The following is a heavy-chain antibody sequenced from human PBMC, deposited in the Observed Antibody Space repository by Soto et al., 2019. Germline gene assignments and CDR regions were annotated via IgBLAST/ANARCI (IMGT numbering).Heavy chain of an antibody. D-gene: IGHD3-10*01. CDR3: ARDFGSDATGYYGMDV. CDR1: GFTVSSNY. Sequence: EVQVVESGGGLVQPGGSLRLSCAASGFTVSSNYMSWVRQTPGKGLEWVSMIYSRGDIVYSDSVRGRFSVSRDNPKNTMHLQMTRLRVEDTAVYYCARDFGSDATGYYGMDVWGQGTTVTVSS. J-gene: IGHJ6*02. CDR2: IYSRGDI. V-gene: IGHV3-66*01.